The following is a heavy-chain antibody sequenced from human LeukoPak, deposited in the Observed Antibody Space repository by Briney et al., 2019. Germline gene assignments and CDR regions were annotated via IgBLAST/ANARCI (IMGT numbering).Heavy chain of an antibody. V-gene: IGHV1-46*02. CDR2: INPSSGST. D-gene: IGHD6-19*01. Sequence: ASVKVSCKASGYTFNSYYMHWVRQAPGQGLEWMGIINPSSGSTSYAQNFQGRVTMTRDTSTSTVYMELSSLRSEDTAVYYCASSSSGWEQRAPFDYWGQGTQVTVS. CDR3: ASSSSGWEQRAPFDY. J-gene: IGHJ4*02. CDR1: GYTFNSYY.